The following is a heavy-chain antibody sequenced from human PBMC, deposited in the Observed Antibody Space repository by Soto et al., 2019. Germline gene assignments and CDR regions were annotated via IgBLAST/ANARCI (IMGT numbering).Heavy chain of an antibody. CDR2: IHPGDSDT. J-gene: IGHJ4*02. V-gene: IGHV5-51*01. CDR1: GYFFSSQW. D-gene: IGHD1-1*01. CDR3: ASPGQNRDRPLAF. Sequence: PGDSLKISSKGSGYFFSSQWIAWVRLMPGKGLEWMGIIHPGDSDTRYSPSFQGQVTISVDGSINTAYLQSRSLEASDTAVYYCASPGQNRDRPLAFWRQGTPVTVSS.